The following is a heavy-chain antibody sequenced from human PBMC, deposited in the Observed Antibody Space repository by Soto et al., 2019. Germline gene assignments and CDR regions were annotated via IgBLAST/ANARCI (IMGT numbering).Heavy chain of an antibody. J-gene: IGHJ6*02. CDR1: GDSVSSSSC. Sequence: SETLSLTCAVSGDSVSSSSCWSWVRQAPGKGLEWIGEIYHSGTFNYNPSLASRVSVSVDKSRNRLSLNLKSVTAADTAVYYCVRSVPAATWQYSGMDVWGQGTTVTVSS. V-gene: IGHV4-4*02. CDR2: IYHSGTF. D-gene: IGHD2-2*01. CDR3: VRSVPAATWQYSGMDV.